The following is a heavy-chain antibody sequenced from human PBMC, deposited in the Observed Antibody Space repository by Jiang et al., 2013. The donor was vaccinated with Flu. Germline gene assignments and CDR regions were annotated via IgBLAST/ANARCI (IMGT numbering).Heavy chain of an antibody. V-gene: IGHV5-51*01. CDR3: ARLKGVEGGGTYYYGSGFDY. CDR1: GYSFTSYW. D-gene: IGHD3-10*01. CDR2: IYPGDSDT. Sequence: SLKISCKGSGYSFTSYWIGWVRQMPGKGLEWMGIIYPGDSDTRYSPSFQGQVTISADKSISTAYLQWSSLKASDTAMYYCARLKGVEGGGTYYYGSGFDYWGQGTLVTVSS. J-gene: IGHJ4*02.